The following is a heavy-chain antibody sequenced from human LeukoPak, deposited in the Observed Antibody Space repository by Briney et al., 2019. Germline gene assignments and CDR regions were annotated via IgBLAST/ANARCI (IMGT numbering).Heavy chain of an antibody. CDR2: INPTGGST. Sequence: ASVKVSCKASGYTFTSYYMHWVRQAPGQGLEWMGMINPTGGSTSYAQKFQGRVTMTRDTSTSTVYMELSSLRSEDTAVYYFTRSQYYGMDVWGQGTTVTVSS. J-gene: IGHJ6*02. V-gene: IGHV1-46*01. CDR3: TRSQYYGMDV. CDR1: GYTFTSYY.